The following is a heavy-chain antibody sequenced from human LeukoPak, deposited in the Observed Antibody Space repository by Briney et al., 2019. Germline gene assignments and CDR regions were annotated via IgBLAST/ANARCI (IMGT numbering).Heavy chain of an antibody. Sequence: PSETLSLTCTVSGGSISSGGYYWSWIRQHPGKGLEWIGYIYYSGSTYYNPSLKSRVTISVDTSKNQFSLKLSSVTAADTAVYYCARGVRGTGTKKALFDYWGQGTLVTVSS. CDR3: ARGVRGTGTKKALFDY. V-gene: IGHV4-31*03. CDR1: GGSISSGGYY. J-gene: IGHJ4*02. D-gene: IGHD1-7*01. CDR2: IYYSGST.